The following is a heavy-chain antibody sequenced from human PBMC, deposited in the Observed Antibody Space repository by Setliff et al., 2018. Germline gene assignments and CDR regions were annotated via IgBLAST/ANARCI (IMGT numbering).Heavy chain of an antibody. D-gene: IGHD3-10*01. J-gene: IGHJ5*02. Sequence: SETLSLTCTVSGDSISRAKYYWSWIRHRPGEGLEYIGHITSSGYTNYSPSLQGRVAISEDTSENQFSLKLSSVTAADTAIYFCVRGRTSGLRFDPWGQGTLVTV. V-gene: IGHV4-31*03. CDR1: GDSISRAKYY. CDR3: VRGRTSGLRFDP. CDR2: ITSSGYT.